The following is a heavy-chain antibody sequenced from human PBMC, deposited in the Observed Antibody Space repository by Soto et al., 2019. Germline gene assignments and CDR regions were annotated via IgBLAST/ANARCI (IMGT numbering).Heavy chain of an antibody. Sequence: QVQLQESGPGLVKPSGTLSLTCAVSGGSISSSNWWSWVRQPPGKGLEWIGEIYHSGSTNYNPSLTWRVTHVVDQSQHQFPLKLGSGTAPDTAVYYCATSGSYPSDYGMDVWGQGTTVTVSS. D-gene: IGHD1-26*01. CDR3: ATSGSYPSDYGMDV. V-gene: IGHV4-4*02. CDR1: GGSISSSNW. J-gene: IGHJ6*02. CDR2: IYHSGST.